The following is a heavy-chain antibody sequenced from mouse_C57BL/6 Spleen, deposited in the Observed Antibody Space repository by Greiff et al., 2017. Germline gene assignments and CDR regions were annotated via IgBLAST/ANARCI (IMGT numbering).Heavy chain of an antibody. Sequence: QVTLKVSGPGILQPSQTLSLACTFSGFSLSTSGMGLSWLRQPPGKALEWLVSIWNNDNYYNPSLKSRLTLPKETSNYQVFLKLTSVDTADSATYYGAWGGPLYYGSSYGYFDVWGTGTTVTVSS. CDR2: WNNDNY. J-gene: IGHJ1*03. D-gene: IGHD1-1*01. CDR3: WGGPLYYGSSYGYFDV. V-gene: IGHV8-2*01. CDR1: FSLSTSGMGL.